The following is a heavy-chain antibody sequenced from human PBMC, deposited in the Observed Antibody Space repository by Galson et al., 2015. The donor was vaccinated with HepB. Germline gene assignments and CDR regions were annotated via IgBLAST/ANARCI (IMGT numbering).Heavy chain of an antibody. D-gene: IGHD4-17*01. Sequence: SLRLSCAASGFTFSSYGMHWVRQAPGKGLEWVAVISYDGSNKYYADSVKGRFTISRDNSKNTLYLQMNSLRAEDTAVYYCAKDTVNGDYYRYYYYGMDVWGQGTTVTVSS. CDR3: AKDTVNGDYYRYYYYGMDV. CDR2: ISYDGSNK. J-gene: IGHJ6*02. V-gene: IGHV3-30*18. CDR1: GFTFSSYG.